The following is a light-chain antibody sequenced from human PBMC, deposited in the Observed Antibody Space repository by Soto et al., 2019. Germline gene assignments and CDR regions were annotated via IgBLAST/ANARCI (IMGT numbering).Light chain of an antibody. Sequence: EIVLTQSPGTLSLSPGERATLSCRTSQSLTSSYLAWYQQKPARAPRLLIYGASSRVTGIPDRFSGSGSGTVFALTISILEPEDFAVYYCHQYESSPPSYTFGQGTKLEIK. V-gene: IGKV3-20*01. CDR2: GAS. J-gene: IGKJ2*01. CDR3: HQYESSPPSYT. CDR1: QSLTSSY.